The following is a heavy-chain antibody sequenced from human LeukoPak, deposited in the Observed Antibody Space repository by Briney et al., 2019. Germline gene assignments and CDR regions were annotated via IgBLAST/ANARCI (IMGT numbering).Heavy chain of an antibody. J-gene: IGHJ4*02. V-gene: IGHV1-18*01. Sequence: GASVKVSCKASGGTFSSYAISWVRQAPGQGLEWMGWISAYKGNTNYAQKLQGRVTMTTDTSTSTAYMELRSLRSDDTAVYYCARGLRPYYYDSSGYYPYWGQGTLVTVSS. CDR1: GGTFSSYA. D-gene: IGHD3-22*01. CDR3: ARGLRPYYYDSSGYYPY. CDR2: ISAYKGNT.